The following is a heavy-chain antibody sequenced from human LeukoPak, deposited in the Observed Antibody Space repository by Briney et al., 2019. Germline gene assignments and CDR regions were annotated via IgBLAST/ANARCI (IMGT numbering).Heavy chain of an antibody. CDR1: GFPFSSYW. J-gene: IGHJ4*02. CDR3: TRVGYIDEGIDY. V-gene: IGHV3-7*04. Sequence: PGGSLRLSCVASGFPFSSYWMTWVRQASGKGLEWVANIKQDGSKKSYVDSVKGRFTISRDNAKSSLYLQMNSLRAEDTAIYYCTRVGYIDEGIDYWGQGTLVTVSS. CDR2: IKQDGSKK. D-gene: IGHD5-24*01.